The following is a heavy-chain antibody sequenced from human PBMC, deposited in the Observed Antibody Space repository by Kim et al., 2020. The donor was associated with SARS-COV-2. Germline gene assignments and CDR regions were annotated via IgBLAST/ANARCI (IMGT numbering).Heavy chain of an antibody. D-gene: IGHD2-15*01. CDR1: GGSISSSSYY. CDR3: ARDFRNGYSDAFDI. Sequence: SETLSLTCTVSGGSISSSSYYWGWIRQPPGKGLEWIGSIYYSGSTYYNPSLKSRVTISVDTSKNQFSLKLSSVTAADTAVYYCARDFRNGYSDAFDIWGQGTMVTVSS. V-gene: IGHV4-39*07. J-gene: IGHJ3*02. CDR2: IYYSGST.